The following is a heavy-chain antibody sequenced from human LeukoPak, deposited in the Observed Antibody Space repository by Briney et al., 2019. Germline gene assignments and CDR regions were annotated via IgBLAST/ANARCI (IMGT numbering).Heavy chain of an antibody. Sequence: PGRSLRLSCAASGFTFSSYAMHWVRQAPGKGLEWVAAISYDGSNKYYADSVKGRFTISRDNSKNTLYLQMNSLRAEDTAVYYCARVWNYYGSGSYYNLYFDYWGQGTLVTVSS. V-gene: IGHV3-30*04. J-gene: IGHJ4*02. CDR1: GFTFSSYA. CDR2: ISYDGSNK. CDR3: ARVWNYYGSGSYYNLYFDY. D-gene: IGHD3-10*01.